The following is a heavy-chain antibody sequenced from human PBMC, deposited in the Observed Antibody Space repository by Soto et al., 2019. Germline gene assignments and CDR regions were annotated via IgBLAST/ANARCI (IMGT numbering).Heavy chain of an antibody. CDR1: GGTFSSYT. V-gene: IGHV1-69*08. CDR3: ARDIKGSSSSDFDY. J-gene: IGHJ4*02. D-gene: IGHD6-6*01. CDR2: IIPILGIA. Sequence: QVQLVQSGAEVKKPGSSVKVSCKASGGTFSSYTISWVRQAPGQGLEWMGRIIPILGIANYAQKFQGRVTITADKSTSTAYMELSSLRSEDTAVYSCARDIKGSSSSDFDYWGQGTLVTVSS.